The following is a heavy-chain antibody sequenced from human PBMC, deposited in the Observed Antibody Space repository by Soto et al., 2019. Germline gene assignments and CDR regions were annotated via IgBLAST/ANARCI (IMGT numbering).Heavy chain of an antibody. D-gene: IGHD6-19*01. J-gene: IGHJ4*02. CDR1: GGSISSYY. CDR3: AKSGGYSSGWYYFDY. Sequence: SETLSLTCTVSGGSISSYYWSWIRKPAGKGLEWIGRIYISGSTNYNPSLKSRVTMSVDTSKKQFSLKLSSVTAADTAVYYCAKSGGYSSGWYYFDYWGQGTLVTVSS. CDR2: IYISGST. V-gene: IGHV4-4*07.